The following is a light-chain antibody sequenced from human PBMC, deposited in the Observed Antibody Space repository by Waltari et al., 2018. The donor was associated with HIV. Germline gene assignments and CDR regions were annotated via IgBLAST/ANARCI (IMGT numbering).Light chain of an antibody. CDR1: SSDVVSYNL. V-gene: IGLV2-23*03. CDR2: EGS. CDR3: CSYAGSSTFSYV. J-gene: IGLJ1*01. Sequence: QSALTPPASGSGSPGQSITISCTGTSSDVVSYNLVSWYQQHPCKAPKLMIYEGSKRPSGVSNRFSGSKSGNTASLTISGLQAEDEADYYCCSYAGSSTFSYVFGTGTKVTVL.